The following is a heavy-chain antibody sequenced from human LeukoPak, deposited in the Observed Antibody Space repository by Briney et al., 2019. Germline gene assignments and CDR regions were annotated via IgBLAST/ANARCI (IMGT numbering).Heavy chain of an antibody. CDR1: GGTFISYA. CDR2: IIPIFGTA. Sequence: SVKVSCKASGGTFISYAISWVRQAPGQGLEWMGGIIPIFGTANYAQKFQGRVTITADESTSTAYMELSSLRSEDTAVYYCARSWAYYGSPPSAFDIWGQGTMVTVSS. CDR3: ARSWAYYGSPPSAFDI. D-gene: IGHD3-22*01. V-gene: IGHV1-69*01. J-gene: IGHJ3*02.